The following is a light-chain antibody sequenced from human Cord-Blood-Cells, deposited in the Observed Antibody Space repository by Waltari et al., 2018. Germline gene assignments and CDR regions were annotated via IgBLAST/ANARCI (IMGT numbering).Light chain of an antibody. V-gene: IGLV2-11*01. J-gene: IGLJ2*01. CDR2: DVS. Sequence: QSALTQPRSVSGSPGQSVTISCTGTSSDVGGYNYVSWYQQHPGNAPQLMIYDVSKRPSGVPDRFSGSKSGNTASLTISGLQAEDEADYYCCSYAGSYTVFGGGTKLTVL. CDR3: CSYAGSYTV. CDR1: SSDVGGYNY.